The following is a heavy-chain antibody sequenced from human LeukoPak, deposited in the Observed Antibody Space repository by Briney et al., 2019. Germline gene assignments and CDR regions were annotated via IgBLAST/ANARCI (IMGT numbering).Heavy chain of an antibody. D-gene: IGHD6-13*01. CDR2: ISAYNGNT. J-gene: IGHJ5*02. V-gene: IGHV1-18*01. Sequence: ASVKVSCKASGYTFTSYGISWVRQAPGQGLEWMGWISAYNGNTNYAQKLQGRVMITADKSTTTAYLELSSLRSEDTAVYYCASVPPRIAAAAALVDPWGQGTLVTVSS. CDR3: ASVPPRIAAAAALVDP. CDR1: GYTFTSYG.